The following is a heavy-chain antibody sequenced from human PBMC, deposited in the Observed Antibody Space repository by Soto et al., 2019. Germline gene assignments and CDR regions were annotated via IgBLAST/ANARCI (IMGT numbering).Heavy chain of an antibody. J-gene: IGHJ3*02. CDR1: GFTFSSYS. D-gene: IGHD5-12*01. CDR2: ISSSSSYI. Sequence: GGSLRLSCAASGFTFSSYSMNWVRQAPGKGLEWVSSISSSSSYIYYADSVKGRFTISRDNAKNSLYLQMNSLRAEDTAVYYCAREPGNWATKAFDIWGQGTMVTVSS. CDR3: AREPGNWATKAFDI. V-gene: IGHV3-21*01.